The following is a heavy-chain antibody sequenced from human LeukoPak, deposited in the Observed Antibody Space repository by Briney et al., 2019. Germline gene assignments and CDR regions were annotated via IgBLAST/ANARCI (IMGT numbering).Heavy chain of an antibody. J-gene: IGHJ5*02. CDR2: IKEDGSEK. CDR1: GFTFSSYW. V-gene: IGHV3-7*04. CDR3: ARGGDALRFLEWSGNNWFDP. D-gene: IGHD3-3*01. Sequence: GGSLRLSCAASGFTFSSYWMSWVRQAPGKGLEWVANIKEDGSEKYYVDSVKGRFTISRDNAKNSLYLQMNSLRAEDTAVYYCARGGDALRFLEWSGNNWFDPWGQGTLVTVSA.